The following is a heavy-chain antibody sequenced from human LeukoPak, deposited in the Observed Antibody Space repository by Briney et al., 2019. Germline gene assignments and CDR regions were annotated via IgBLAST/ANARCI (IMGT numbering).Heavy chain of an antibody. D-gene: IGHD2-21*02. V-gene: IGHV4-34*01. Sequence: SETLSLTCAVYGGSFSGYYWSWIRQPPGKGLEWIGEINHSGSTNYNPSLKSRVTISVDTSKNQFSLKLSSVTAADTTVYYCARSGTAPYYYYYYGMDVWGQGTTVTVSS. J-gene: IGHJ6*02. CDR1: GGSFSGYY. CDR2: INHSGST. CDR3: ARSGTAPYYYYYYGMDV.